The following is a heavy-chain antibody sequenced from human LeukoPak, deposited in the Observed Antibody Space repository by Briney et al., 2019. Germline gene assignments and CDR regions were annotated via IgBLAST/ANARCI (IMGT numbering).Heavy chain of an antibody. V-gene: IGHV3-21*01. CDR1: GFTFSSYS. CDR3: ARDMGDSSSSRGYFDY. J-gene: IGHJ4*02. D-gene: IGHD6-6*01. Sequence: GGSLRLSCAASGFTFSSYSMNWARQAPGKGLEWVSSISSSSSYIYYADSVKGRFTISRDNAKNSLYLQMNSLRAEDTAVYYCARDMGDSSSSRGYFDYWGQGTLVTVSS. CDR2: ISSSSSYI.